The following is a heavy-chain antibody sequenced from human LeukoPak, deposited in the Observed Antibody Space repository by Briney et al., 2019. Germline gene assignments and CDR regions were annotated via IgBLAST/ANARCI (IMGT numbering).Heavy chain of an antibody. Sequence: PSETLSLTCTVSGGSISSGGYYWSWIRQHPGKGLEWIGYIYYSGSTYYNPSLKSRVTISVDTSKNQFSLKLSSVTAADTAVYYCARDVTMVRGVIEYGMDVWGQGTTVTVSS. CDR1: GGSISSGGYY. CDR2: IYYSGST. J-gene: IGHJ6*02. D-gene: IGHD3-10*01. V-gene: IGHV4-31*03. CDR3: ARDVTMVRGVIEYGMDV.